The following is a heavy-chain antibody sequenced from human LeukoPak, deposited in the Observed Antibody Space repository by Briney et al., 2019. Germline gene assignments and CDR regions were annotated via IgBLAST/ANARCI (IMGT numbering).Heavy chain of an antibody. CDR3: ARVGQSQTYYYDNGDYYGGRYFDY. Sequence: ASETLSLTCTVSGGSISSSYFWGWIRQPPGKGLEWIGSIYYNDNTYYNPSLKSGVTISLDTSKNQFSLKLTSVTAADTAVYYCARVGQSQTYYYDNGDYYGGRYFDYWGQGTLVTVSS. V-gene: IGHV4-39*07. CDR2: IYYNDNT. J-gene: IGHJ4*02. CDR1: GGSISSSYF. D-gene: IGHD3-22*01.